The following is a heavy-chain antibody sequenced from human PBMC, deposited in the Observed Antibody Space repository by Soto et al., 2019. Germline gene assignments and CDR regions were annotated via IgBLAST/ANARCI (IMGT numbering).Heavy chain of an antibody. CDR1: GFTFSSYG. D-gene: IGHD5-18*01. CDR2: VWRDGSHK. V-gene: IGHV3-33*01. J-gene: IGHJ5*01. CDR3: ARDRGYNYGFTDF. Sequence: GGSLRLSCAASGFTFSSYGMHWVRQAPGKGREWLAIVWRDGSHKYYTDSVQGRFTISRDDSYSTLFLQMNGLRVEDTAVYYCARDRGYNYGFTDFWGHGTLVTVSS.